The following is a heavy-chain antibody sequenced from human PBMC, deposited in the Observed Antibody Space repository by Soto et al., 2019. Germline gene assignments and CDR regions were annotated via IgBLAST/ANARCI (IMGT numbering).Heavy chain of an antibody. V-gene: IGHV4-39*01. D-gene: IGHD5-12*01. CDR1: GGSISSSSYY. Sequence: SETLSLTCTVSGGSISSSSYYWGWIRQPPGKGLEWIGSIYYSGSTYYNPSLKSRVTISVDTSKNQFSLKLSSVTAADTAVYYCARPIQRDSGYRDWGQGTLVTVSS. J-gene: IGHJ4*02. CDR3: ARPIQRDSGYRD. CDR2: IYYSGST.